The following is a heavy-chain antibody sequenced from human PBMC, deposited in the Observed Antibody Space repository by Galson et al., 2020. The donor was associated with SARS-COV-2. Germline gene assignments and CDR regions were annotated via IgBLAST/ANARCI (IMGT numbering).Heavy chain of an antibody. Sequence: SGPTLVKPTQTLTLTCTLSDFSLTTSDVGVSWFRQPPGKALEWLALLHRNDNNFYIPSLRSRLTITKDTSKNQVVLRMTNVDPVDTGTYYCAHTGGYHYDTSGYGYYFDVWGQGTLVAVSS. CDR3: AHTGGYHYDTSGYGYYFDV. J-gene: IGHJ4*02. CDR1: DFSLTTSDVG. CDR2: LHRNDNN. D-gene: IGHD3-22*01. V-gene: IGHV2-5*01.